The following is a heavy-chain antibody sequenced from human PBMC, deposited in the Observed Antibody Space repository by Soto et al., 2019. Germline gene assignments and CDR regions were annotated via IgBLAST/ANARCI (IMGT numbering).Heavy chain of an antibody. V-gene: IGHV3-11*01. J-gene: IGHJ6*02. D-gene: IGHD3-9*01. CDR3: ARDWRGAYDVLTGIYGDYYGMDV. CDR1: RFTIDEYY. Sequence: QVQLVESGGGMVKPGGSLRLSCAASRFTIDEYYMSWVRQAPGKGLEWVSCITSRGSATFYGDSVKGRFTISRDNAKNSLYLHMDNLRAEDTAVYYCARDWRGAYDVLTGIYGDYYGMDVWGQGTTVTVSS. CDR2: ITSRGSAT.